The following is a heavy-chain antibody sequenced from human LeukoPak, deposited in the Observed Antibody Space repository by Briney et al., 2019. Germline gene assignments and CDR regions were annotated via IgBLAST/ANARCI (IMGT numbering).Heavy chain of an antibody. V-gene: IGHV3-33*01. D-gene: IGHD1-26*01. CDR3: ARPTYSGSYYWFDY. CDR2: IWYDGSNK. J-gene: IGHJ4*02. CDR1: GFTFISYG. Sequence: GGSLRLSCAASGFTFISYGMHWVRQAPGKGLEWVAVIWYDGSNKYYSDSVKGRFTISRDNSKNTLYLQMNSLRAEDTAVYYCARPTYSGSYYWFDYWGQGTLVTVSS.